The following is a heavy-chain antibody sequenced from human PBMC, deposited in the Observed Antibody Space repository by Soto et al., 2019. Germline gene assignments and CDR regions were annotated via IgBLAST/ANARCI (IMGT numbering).Heavy chain of an antibody. Sequence: QVQLQESGPGLVKPSQTLSLTCTVSGGSITAGNYVLTWIRQSPGKGLEWIGYISYSGTYYNPSLKSRLTVSMDTSKNQLSLQVTSVTAADTAVYYCATRSATFFFYGMDVWGQGTTVIVSS. CDR1: GGSITAGNYV. J-gene: IGHJ6*02. D-gene: IGHD1-26*01. CDR3: ATRSATFFFYGMDV. V-gene: IGHV4-30-4*01. CDR2: ISYSGT.